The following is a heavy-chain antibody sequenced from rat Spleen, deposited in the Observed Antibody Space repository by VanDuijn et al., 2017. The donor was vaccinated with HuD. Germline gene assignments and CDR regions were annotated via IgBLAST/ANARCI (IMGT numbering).Heavy chain of an antibody. D-gene: IGHD1-6*01. CDR1: GFTFNNYW. CDR2: ITNTGGST. V-gene: IGHV5-31*01. J-gene: IGHJ2*01. CDR3: TREVYTTGKD. Sequence: EVQLVESGGGLVQPGRSLKLSCAASGFTFNNYWMTWIRQAPGKGLEWVASITNTGGSTYYPDSVKGRFTISRDNAKSNLYLQMNSLRSEDTATYYCTREVYTTGKDWGQGVMVTVSS.